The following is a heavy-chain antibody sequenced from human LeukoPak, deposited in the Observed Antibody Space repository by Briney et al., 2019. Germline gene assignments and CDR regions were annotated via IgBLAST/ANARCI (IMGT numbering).Heavy chain of an antibody. CDR3: ARDLVDNACDF. Sequence: PSETLSLTCTVSGYSISTGYYWDWIRQPPGKGLEWIGTFYHGGSTYYNPSLKSRVTISVDTSKNQFSLNLTSVTAADTAVYYCARDLVDNACDFWGQGTLVTVSS. D-gene: IGHD2-8*01. V-gene: IGHV4-38-2*02. CDR2: FYHGGST. J-gene: IGHJ4*02. CDR1: GYSISTGYY.